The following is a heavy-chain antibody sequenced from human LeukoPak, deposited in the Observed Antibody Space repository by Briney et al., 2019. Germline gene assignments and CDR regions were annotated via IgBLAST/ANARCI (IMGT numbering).Heavy chain of an antibody. J-gene: IGHJ6*02. Sequence: ASVKVSCKASGYTFTSYDINWVRQATGQGLEWMGWMNPNSGNTGSAQRFQGRITMTRDTSISTAYMELSSLRSDDTAVYYCARTPVGTMVRGGLYYYGMDVWGQGTTVTVSS. CDR1: GYTFTSYD. V-gene: IGHV1-8*01. CDR3: ARTPVGTMVRGGLYYYGMDV. D-gene: IGHD3-10*01. CDR2: MNPNSGNT.